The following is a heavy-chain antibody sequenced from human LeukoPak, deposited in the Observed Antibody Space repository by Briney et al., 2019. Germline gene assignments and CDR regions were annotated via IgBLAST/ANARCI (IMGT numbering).Heavy chain of an antibody. CDR3: ARHPTKWELRLSLDY. CDR1: GGSFSAYY. D-gene: IGHD1-26*01. CDR2: VNHSGST. J-gene: IGHJ4*02. Sequence: PSETLSLTCAVYGGSFSAYYWSWIRQPPGKGLEWIGEVNHSGSTNFNPSLKSRVTISADTSKNQFSLKMNSMTAADTAVYYCARHPTKWELRLSLDYWGQGILVTVSS. V-gene: IGHV4-34*01.